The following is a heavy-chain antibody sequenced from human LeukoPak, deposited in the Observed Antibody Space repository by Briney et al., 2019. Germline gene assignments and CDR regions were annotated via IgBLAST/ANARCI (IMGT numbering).Heavy chain of an antibody. D-gene: IGHD5-18*01. CDR3: ARQGYNCGFAYFDS. CDR1: SDSISSSY. CDR2: ISHSGIT. V-gene: IGHV4-59*08. J-gene: IGHJ4*02. Sequence: SETLSLTCTVSSDSISSSYWTWMRQPPGKGLEWIGYISHSGITNYNPSLKGRVTISLDTSKNQFSLKLSSVTAADTAVYYCARQGYNCGFAYFDSWGEGTLVTVSS.